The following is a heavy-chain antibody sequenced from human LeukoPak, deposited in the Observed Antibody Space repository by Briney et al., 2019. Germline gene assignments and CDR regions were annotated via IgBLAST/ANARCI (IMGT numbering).Heavy chain of an antibody. D-gene: IGHD1-7*01. Sequence: GGSLRLSCAASGFTFSSYDMHWVRQATGKGLEWVSAIGTAGDTYYPGSVKGRFTISRENAKNSLYLQMNSLRAGDTAVYYCPRGTSLTGTTTQPTFDYWGQGTLVTVSS. CDR3: PRGTSLTGTTTQPTFDY. CDR2: IGTAGDT. CDR1: GFTFSSYD. V-gene: IGHV3-13*01. J-gene: IGHJ4*02.